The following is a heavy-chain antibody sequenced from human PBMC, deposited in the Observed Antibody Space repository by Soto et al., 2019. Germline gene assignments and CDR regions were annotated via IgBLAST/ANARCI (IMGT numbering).Heavy chain of an antibody. Sequence: GGSLRLSCAGWGFTFGDSYMSWIRQAPGKGLEWLSYISPGSRYPAYADSVKGRFTISRDNAKRSLYLQMMSLTAEDTAIYYCVRGGGGGMLDPWGQGTMVTVCS. V-gene: IGHV3-11*06. J-gene: IGHJ5*02. D-gene: IGHD2-15*01. CDR1: GFTFGDSY. CDR3: VRGGGGGMLDP. CDR2: ISPGSRYP.